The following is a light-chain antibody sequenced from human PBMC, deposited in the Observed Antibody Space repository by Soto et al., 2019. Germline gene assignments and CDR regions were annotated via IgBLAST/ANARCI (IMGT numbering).Light chain of an antibody. Sequence: IVLTQSPGTLSVSPGDRVTLSCRASQSISINLAWYQHKPGQAPRLLIYGASTRATGIPARFSGSGSGTEFTLTISSLQSEDFAVYYCQQNNNWPEAFGQGTKVDI. CDR1: QSISIN. J-gene: IGKJ1*01. CDR2: GAS. CDR3: QQNNNWPEA. V-gene: IGKV3-15*01.